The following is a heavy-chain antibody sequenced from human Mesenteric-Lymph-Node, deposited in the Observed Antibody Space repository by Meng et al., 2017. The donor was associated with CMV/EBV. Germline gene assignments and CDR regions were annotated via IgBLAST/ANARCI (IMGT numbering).Heavy chain of an antibody. CDR3: ARGYSYGDY. V-gene: IGHV3-30-3*01. J-gene: IGHJ4*02. D-gene: IGHD5-12*01. CDR1: GFTFSYYN. CDR2: ISDEETNT. Sequence: GGSLRLSCAASGFTFSYYNMNWVRQAPGKGLEWVALISDEETNTYYADSVRGRFTISRDNFKNTLYLQMNSLRPEDTAIYYCARGYSYGDYWGQGTLVTVSS.